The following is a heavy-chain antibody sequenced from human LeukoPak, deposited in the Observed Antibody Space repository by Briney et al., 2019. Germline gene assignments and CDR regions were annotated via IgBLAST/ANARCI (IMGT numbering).Heavy chain of an antibody. V-gene: IGHV4-4*07. J-gene: IGHJ4*02. CDR3: ARMYSGTYGGIDY. CDR2: IYSSGST. D-gene: IGHD1-26*01. CDR1: GGSISSYY. Sequence: SETLSLTCTVSGGSISSYYWSWIRQPAGEGLEWIGRIYSSGSTNYNPSLKSRVTLSVATSKNQFSLKLSSVTAADTAVYYCARMYSGTYGGIDYWGQGTLVTVSS.